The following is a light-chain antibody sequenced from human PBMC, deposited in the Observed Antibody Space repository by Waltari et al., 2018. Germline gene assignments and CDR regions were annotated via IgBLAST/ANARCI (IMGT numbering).Light chain of an antibody. J-gene: IGLJ2*01. Sequence: QSALTQPASMSGSPGQAINISGTGTSSNIGSYNLVAWYQQHPGKVPKLIIYEVIKRPSGISDRFSDSKSGNTDSLTISGLQAEDEADYYCSSNAAGSSYVVFGGGTRLTVL. V-gene: IGLV2-23*02. CDR3: SSNAAGSSYVV. CDR2: EVI. CDR1: SSNIGSYNL.